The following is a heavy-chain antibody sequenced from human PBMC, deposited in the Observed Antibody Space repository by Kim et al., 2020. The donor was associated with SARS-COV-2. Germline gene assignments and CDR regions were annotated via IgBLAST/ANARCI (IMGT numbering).Heavy chain of an antibody. CDR2: IYYSGST. D-gene: IGHD6-19*01. J-gene: IGHJ6*02. V-gene: IGHV4-59*01. CDR1: GGSISSYY. CDR3: AREGGIAVAGSANYYYYYGMDV. Sequence: SETLSLTCTVSGGSISSYYWSWIRQPPGKGLEWIGYIYYSGSTNYNPSLKSRVTISVDTSKNQFSLKLSSVTAADTAVYYCAREGGIAVAGSANYYYYYGMDVWGQGTTVTVSS.